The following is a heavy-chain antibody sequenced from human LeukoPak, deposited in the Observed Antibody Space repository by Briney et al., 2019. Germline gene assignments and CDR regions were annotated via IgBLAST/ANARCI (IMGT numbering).Heavy chain of an antibody. Sequence: SETLSLTCAVSGGSIKNYYWTWIRQSAGKGLEWIGRIYSSGITNYNPSLTSRVVMSVDVSKSQFSLELTSVTAADTAVYYCARTITGTTRIDYWGQGTLVTVSS. CDR2: IYSSGIT. V-gene: IGHV4-4*07. D-gene: IGHD1-20*01. CDR3: ARTITGTTRIDY. J-gene: IGHJ4*02. CDR1: GGSIKNYY.